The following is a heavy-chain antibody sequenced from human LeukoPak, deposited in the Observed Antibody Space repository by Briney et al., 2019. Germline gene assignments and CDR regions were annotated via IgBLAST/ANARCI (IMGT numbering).Heavy chain of an antibody. D-gene: IGHD2-2*01. V-gene: IGHV4-30-2*01. J-gene: IGHJ6*02. Sequence: SETLSLTWAVSGGSISSGGYSWSWIRQPPGKGLEWIGYIYHSGSTYYNPSLKSRVTISVDRSKNQFSLKLSSVTAADTAVYYCARGCSSTSCVYGMDVWGQGTTVTVS. CDR3: ARGCSSTSCVYGMDV. CDR1: GGSISSGGYS. CDR2: IYHSGST.